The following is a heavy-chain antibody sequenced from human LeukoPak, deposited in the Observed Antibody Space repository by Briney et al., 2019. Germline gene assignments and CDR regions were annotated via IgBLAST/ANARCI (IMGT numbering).Heavy chain of an antibody. J-gene: IGHJ5*02. CDR2: IYYSGST. CDR3: AGSGWYRVWFDP. D-gene: IGHD6-13*01. V-gene: IGHV4-39*01. CDR1: GGSISSSSYY. Sequence: SETLSLTCTVSGGSISSSSYYWGWIRQPPGKGLEWIGSIYYSGSTYYNPSLKSRVTISVDTSKNQFSLKLSSVTAADTAVYYCAGSGWYRVWFDPWGQGTLVTVSS.